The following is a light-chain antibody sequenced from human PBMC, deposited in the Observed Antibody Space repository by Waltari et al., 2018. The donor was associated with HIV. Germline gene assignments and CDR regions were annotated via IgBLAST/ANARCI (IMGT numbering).Light chain of an antibody. CDR3: QQRTNWPPVLI. Sequence: EIVLTQSPVTLSLSPGERATLSCRASRSVTSYLAWYQQKPGQSPRLLIYDTSNRATDIPARFSGSGSGTDFTLTISSLEPEDSAVYYCQQRTNWPPVLIFVGGTKVEIK. J-gene: IGKJ4*01. V-gene: IGKV3-11*01. CDR1: RSVTSY. CDR2: DTS.